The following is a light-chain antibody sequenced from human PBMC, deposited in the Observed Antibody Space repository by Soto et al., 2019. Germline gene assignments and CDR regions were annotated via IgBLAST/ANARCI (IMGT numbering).Light chain of an antibody. Sequence: QSALTQPASVSGSPGQSITISCTGTSSDIGANNYVSWYQQHPGKAPKLMIYDVTNRPSGVSNRFSGSKSGNTASLTVSGLQAEDEADYYCSSCTTSSTLFGGGTKLTVL. V-gene: IGLV2-14*03. CDR2: DVT. CDR1: SSDIGANNY. J-gene: IGLJ2*01. CDR3: SSCTTSSTL.